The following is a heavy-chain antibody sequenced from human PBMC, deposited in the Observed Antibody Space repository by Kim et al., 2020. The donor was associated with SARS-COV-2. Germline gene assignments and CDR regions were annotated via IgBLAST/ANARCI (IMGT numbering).Heavy chain of an antibody. CDR2: ISYDGSNK. V-gene: IGHV3-30-3*01. CDR3: ARSLLLWFGELGAFDI. J-gene: IGHJ3*02. D-gene: IGHD3-10*01. CDR1: GFTFSSYA. Sequence: GGSLRLSCAASGFTFSSYAMHWVRQAPGKGLEWVAVISYDGSNKYYADSVKGRFTISRDNSKNTLYLQMNSLRAEDTAVYYCARSLLLWFGELGAFDIWGQGTMVTVSS.